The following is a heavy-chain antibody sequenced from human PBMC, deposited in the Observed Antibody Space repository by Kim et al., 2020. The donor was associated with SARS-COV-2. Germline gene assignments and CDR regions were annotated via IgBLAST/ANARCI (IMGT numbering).Heavy chain of an antibody. V-gene: IGHV3-30*07. CDR3: ARDSLGSMSDAFDI. J-gene: IGHJ3*02. D-gene: IGHD7-27*01. Sequence: DSVKGRFTISRDNSKSTLYLQMNSLRAEDTAVYYCARDSLGSMSDAFDIWGQGTMVTVSS.